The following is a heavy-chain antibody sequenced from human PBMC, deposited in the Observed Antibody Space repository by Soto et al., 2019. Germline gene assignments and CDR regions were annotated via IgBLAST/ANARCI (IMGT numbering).Heavy chain of an antibody. D-gene: IGHD3-16*01. CDR3: ARGPYYDLIWNYYYMDV. J-gene: IGHJ6*03. CDR1: GGSISGHY. V-gene: IGHV4-59*08. CDR2: IYYSGST. Sequence: QVQLQESGPGLVKPSETLSLSCNVSGGSISGHYWSWVRQTPGKGLEWIGYIYYSGSTNYNPSLSSRVTIAVDTSKNHFALRLTSVTAADTAVYYCARGPYYDLIWNYYYMDVWGEGTAVTVSS.